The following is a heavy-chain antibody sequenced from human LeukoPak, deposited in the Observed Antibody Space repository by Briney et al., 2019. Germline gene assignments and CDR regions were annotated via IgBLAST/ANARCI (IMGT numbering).Heavy chain of an antibody. CDR1: GYTFTDYY. J-gene: IGHJ3*02. CDR2: INPNNGDT. CDR3: ARDRVVVVVTAIQGTDAFHI. Sequence: ASVKVSCKASGYTFTDYYIHWVRQAPGQGLEWMGWINPNNGDTNYALKFQGRVTMTRDTSIGTAYMELGRLSSDDTAVYYCARDRVVVVVTAIQGTDAFHIWGQGTMVTVSS. D-gene: IGHD2-21*02. V-gene: IGHV1-2*02.